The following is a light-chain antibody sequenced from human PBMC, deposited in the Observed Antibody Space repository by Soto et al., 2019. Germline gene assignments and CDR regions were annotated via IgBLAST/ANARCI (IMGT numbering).Light chain of an antibody. Sequence: DIQMTQSPSSLSASVGDRVTITCLASQSIDTFLNWYQHTPGKAPKLLIYDASSLQSGVPSRFSGSGSGRDFTLTITRLQPEDFATYYCQQSYSSSATIFGQGTKLEI. CDR2: DAS. CDR1: QSIDTF. V-gene: IGKV1-39*01. CDR3: QQSYSSSATI. J-gene: IGKJ2*01.